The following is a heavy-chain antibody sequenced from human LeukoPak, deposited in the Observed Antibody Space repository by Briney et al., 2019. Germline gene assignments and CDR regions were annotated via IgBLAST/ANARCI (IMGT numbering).Heavy chain of an antibody. CDR1: GGSISSYY. V-gene: IGHV4-59*08. J-gene: IGHJ4*02. CDR2: IYYSGST. Sequence: SETLSLTCTVSGGSISSYYWSWLRQPPGKGLEWIGYIYYSGSTKYNPSPKSRGTISVDTSKNQFSLKLSSVPAADTAVYYCARSITMVSKIDYWGQGTLVTVSS. D-gene: IGHD3-10*01. CDR3: ARSITMVSKIDY.